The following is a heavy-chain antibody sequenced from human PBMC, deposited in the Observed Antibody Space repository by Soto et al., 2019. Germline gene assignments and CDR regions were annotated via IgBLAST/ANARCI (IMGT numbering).Heavy chain of an antibody. Sequence: SETLSLTCTVSGGSVSSGDYYWSWIRQPPGKGLEWIGYVYYSGNTNYNPSLKSRVIISVDTSKNLFSLKLTSVTAADTAVYYCARIPVDTSMIYWLDPWGQGTLVTVS. CDR3: ARIPVDTSMIYWLDP. J-gene: IGHJ5*02. CDR1: GGSVSSGDYY. D-gene: IGHD5-18*01. CDR2: VYYSGNT. V-gene: IGHV4-61*08.